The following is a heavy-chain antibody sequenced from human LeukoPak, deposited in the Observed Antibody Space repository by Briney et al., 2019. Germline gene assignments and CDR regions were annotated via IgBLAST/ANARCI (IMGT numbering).Heavy chain of an antibody. Sequence: PSETLSLTCTVSGGSISSYYWSWIRQPPGKGLEWIGYIYYSGSTNYNPSLKSRVTISVDTSKNQFSLKLSSVTAADTAVYYCARGGGYYGSGSYYNPDYWGQGTLVTVSS. CDR3: ARGGGYYGSGSYYNPDY. CDR2: IYYSGST. V-gene: IGHV4-59*08. CDR1: GGSISSYY. J-gene: IGHJ4*02. D-gene: IGHD3-10*01.